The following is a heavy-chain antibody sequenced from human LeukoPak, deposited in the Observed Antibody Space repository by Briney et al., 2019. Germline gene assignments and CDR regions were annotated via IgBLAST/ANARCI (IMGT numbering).Heavy chain of an antibody. D-gene: IGHD6-19*01. V-gene: IGHV3-30-3*01. Sequence: PGRSLRLSCAASGFTFSSYAMHWVRQAPGKGLEWVAVISYDGSNKYYADSVKGRFTISRDNSKNTLYLQMNSLRAEDTAVYYCARAPPGIAVAGTDYWGQGTLVTVSS. J-gene: IGHJ4*02. CDR3: ARAPPGIAVAGTDY. CDR2: ISYDGSNK. CDR1: GFTFSSYA.